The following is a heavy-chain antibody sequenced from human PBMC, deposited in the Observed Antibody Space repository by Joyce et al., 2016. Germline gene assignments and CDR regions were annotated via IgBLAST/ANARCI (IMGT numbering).Heavy chain of an antibody. D-gene: IGHD2-8*01. V-gene: IGHV1-2*02. Sequence: QVHLVQSGAEVKNPGASVRVSCQTSGATFTDYYIPWVRQAPGQGLEWMGWINPNTGGTNYGQKFQGRVTVTRDTSITTAYMGLSGLTYDDTAVYYCATIPIYCSNGVCYRHFDYWGQGTPVTVSA. CDR3: ATIPIYCSNGVCYRHFDY. CDR2: INPNTGGT. CDR1: GATFTDYY. J-gene: IGHJ4*02.